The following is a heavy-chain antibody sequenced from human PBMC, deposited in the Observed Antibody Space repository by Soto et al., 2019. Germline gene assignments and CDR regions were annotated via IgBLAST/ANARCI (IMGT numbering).Heavy chain of an antibody. CDR1: GFTFSSYG. Sequence: QVQLVESGGGVVQPGRSLRLSCAASGFTFSSYGMHWVRQAPGKGLEWVAVIWYDGSNKYYADSVKGRFTISRDNSKNTLYLQMNSLRAEDTAVYYCARDNSWFGESPSDYFDYWGQGTLVTVSS. V-gene: IGHV3-33*01. D-gene: IGHD3-10*01. CDR2: IWYDGSNK. J-gene: IGHJ4*02. CDR3: ARDNSWFGESPSDYFDY.